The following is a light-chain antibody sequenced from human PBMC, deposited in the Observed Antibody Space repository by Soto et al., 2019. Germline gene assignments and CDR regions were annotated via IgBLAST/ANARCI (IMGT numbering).Light chain of an antibody. CDR1: QSVSSSF. CDR2: GAS. CDR3: QQYGSSPLT. Sequence: EIVLTQSPGTLSLSPGERATLSCRASQSVSSSFLAWYQQKPGQAPRLLIYGASSRATGIPDRFSGSGSGTDFPLTISRLEPEVVAVYYCQQYGSSPLTFGGGTKVEIK. V-gene: IGKV3-20*01. J-gene: IGKJ4*01.